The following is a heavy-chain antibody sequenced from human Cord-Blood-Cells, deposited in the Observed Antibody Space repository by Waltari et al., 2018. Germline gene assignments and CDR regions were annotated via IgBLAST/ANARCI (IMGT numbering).Heavy chain of an antibody. Sequence: EVQLVESGGGLVQPGGSLRLSCAASGFTFRSYEMNWVRQAPGKGLEWVSYISSSGSTIYYADSVKGRFTISRDNAKNSLYLQMNSLRAEDTAVYYCAHSGAADAFDIWGQGTMVTVSS. CDR1: GFTFRSYE. V-gene: IGHV3-48*03. CDR2: ISSSGSTI. D-gene: IGHD7-27*01. J-gene: IGHJ3*02. CDR3: AHSGAADAFDI.